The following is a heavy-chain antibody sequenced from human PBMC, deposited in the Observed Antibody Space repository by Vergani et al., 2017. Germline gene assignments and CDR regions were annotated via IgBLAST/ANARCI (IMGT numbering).Heavy chain of an antibody. J-gene: IGHJ4*02. Sequence: QLQLQESGPGLVKPSETLSLTCSVSGGSISSSSYYWGWIRQPPGKGLEWIGSIYYSGSTYYNPSLQSRVTISVDTSKNQFSLKLSSVTAADTAVYYCARHTSPRIEDYFDYWGQGTLVTVSS. D-gene: IGHD2-2*01. CDR2: IYYSGST. CDR3: ARHTSPRIEDYFDY. V-gene: IGHV4-39*01. CDR1: GGSISSSSYY.